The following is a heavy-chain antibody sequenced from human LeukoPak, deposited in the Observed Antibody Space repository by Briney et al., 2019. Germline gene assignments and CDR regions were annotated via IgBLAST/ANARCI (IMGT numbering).Heavy chain of an antibody. V-gene: IGHV4-59*01. CDR3: ARDNYDSSGYYLDY. J-gene: IGHJ4*02. CDR1: GGSISIYY. D-gene: IGHD3-22*01. Sequence: SETLSLTCTVSGGSISIYYWSWIRQPPGKGLEWIGYIYYSGSTNYNPSLKSRVTISVDTSKNQFSLKLSSVTAADTAVYYCARDNYDSSGYYLDYWGQGTLVTVSS. CDR2: IYYSGST.